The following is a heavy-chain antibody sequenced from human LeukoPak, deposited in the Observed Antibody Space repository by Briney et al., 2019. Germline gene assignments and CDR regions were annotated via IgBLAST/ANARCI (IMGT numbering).Heavy chain of an antibody. CDR2: IYHSGSS. V-gene: IGHV4-4*02. CDR3: ARGRYYYYYDSSGYHFDY. CDR1: GGSISSNNW. Sequence: SETLSLTCTVSGGSISSNNWWSWVRQPPGKGLEWIGEIYHSGSSNYNPSLKSRVTISVDKSKNQFSLKLSSVTAADTAVYYCARGRYYYYYDSSGYHFDYWGQGTLVTVSS. D-gene: IGHD3-22*01. J-gene: IGHJ4*02.